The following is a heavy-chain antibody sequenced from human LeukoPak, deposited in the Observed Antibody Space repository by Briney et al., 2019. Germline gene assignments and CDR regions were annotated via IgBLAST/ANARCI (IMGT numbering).Heavy chain of an antibody. D-gene: IGHD3-16*01. CDR1: GFTFSSYS. Sequence: GGSLRLSCAASGFTFSSYSMNWVRQAPGKGLEWVSSISSSSSYIYYADSMKGRFTISRDNSKNTLYLQMNSLRAEDTAVYYCAKDRYYDYVWGSSPDDYWGQGTLVTVSS. J-gene: IGHJ4*02. CDR3: AKDRYYDYVWGSSPDDY. CDR2: ISSSSSYI. V-gene: IGHV3-21*01.